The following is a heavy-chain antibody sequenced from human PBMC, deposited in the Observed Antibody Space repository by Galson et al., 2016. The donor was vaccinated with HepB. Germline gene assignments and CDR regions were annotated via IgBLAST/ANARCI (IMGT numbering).Heavy chain of an antibody. V-gene: IGHV1-2*02. CDR1: GYTFTGYS. D-gene: IGHD2-21*02. CDR3: ARGEVVVTGILAVKYFDY. Sequence: SVKVSCKASGYTFTGYSIHWVRQAPGQGLEWMGWINPYNSDTNYAQKFQGRVTMTRDTSISTAYMDLNRLRSDDSAVYYCARGEVVVTGILAVKYFDYWGQGTLATLSS. J-gene: IGHJ4*02. CDR2: INPYNSDT.